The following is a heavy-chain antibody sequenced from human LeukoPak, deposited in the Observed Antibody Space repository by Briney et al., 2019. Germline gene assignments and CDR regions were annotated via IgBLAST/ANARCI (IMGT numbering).Heavy chain of an antibody. D-gene: IGHD3-3*01. J-gene: IGHJ3*02. CDR3: ARVPKYDFWSGYYLGGDAFDI. V-gene: IGHV4-34*01. CDR1: GGSFSGYH. CDR2: INHSGST. Sequence: SETLSLTCAVYGGSFSGYHWSWIRQPPGKGLEWIGEINHSGSTNYNPSLKSRVTISVDTSKNQFSLKLSSVTAADTAVYYCARVPKYDFWSGYYLGGDAFDIWGQGTMVTVSS.